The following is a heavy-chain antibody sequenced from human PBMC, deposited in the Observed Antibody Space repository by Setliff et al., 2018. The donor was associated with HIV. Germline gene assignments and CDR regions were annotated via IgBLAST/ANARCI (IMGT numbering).Heavy chain of an antibody. J-gene: IGHJ6*02. CDR1: GFIFTDYW. CDR2: IRQDGSEK. Sequence: GGSLRLSCVASGFIFTDYWMSWVRQAPGKGLEWVANIRQDGSEKYYVDSVKGRFTISRDNAKNSLYLQMNNVRAGDTAVYYCTRELNGHTSSHYYFGLDVWGQGTTVTVSS. CDR3: TRELNGHTSSHYYFGLDV. D-gene: IGHD6-6*01. V-gene: IGHV3-7*01.